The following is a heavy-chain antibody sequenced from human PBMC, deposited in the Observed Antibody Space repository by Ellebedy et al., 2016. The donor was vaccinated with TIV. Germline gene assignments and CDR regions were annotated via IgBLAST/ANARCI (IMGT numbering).Heavy chain of an antibody. V-gene: IGHV4-4*07. CDR1: GGSISSYY. CDR2: IYTSGST. J-gene: IGHJ6*02. CDR3: SRDLHYYYGMDV. Sequence: MPSETLSLTCTVSGGSISSYYWSWIRQPAGKGLEWIGRIYTSGSTTYNPSLKSRVTISVDTSKNQFSLKLSSVTAADTAVYYCSRDLHYYYGMDVWGQGTTVTVSS.